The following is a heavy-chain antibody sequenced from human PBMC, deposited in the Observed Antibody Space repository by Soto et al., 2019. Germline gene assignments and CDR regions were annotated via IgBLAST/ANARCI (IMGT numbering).Heavy chain of an antibody. CDR3: AKGRFGSVTSTKTDY. Sequence: GGSLSLSCAASGFTFSSYAMSWVRQAPGKGLEWVSGISDSGGSTYYADSVKGRFTISRDNSKNTLYLQMNSLRAEDTAVYYCAKGRFGSVTSTKTDYWGQGTLVTVSS. D-gene: IGHD3-16*01. CDR2: ISDSGGST. V-gene: IGHV3-23*01. J-gene: IGHJ4*02. CDR1: GFTFSSYA.